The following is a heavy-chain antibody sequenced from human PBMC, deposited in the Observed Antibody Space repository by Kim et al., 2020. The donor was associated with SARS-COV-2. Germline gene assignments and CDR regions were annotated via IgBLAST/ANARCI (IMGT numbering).Heavy chain of an antibody. J-gene: IGHJ6*02. Sequence: GGSLRLSCAASGFSVTAKYITWVSQAPGKGLEWVSLIYIDGNTYYADYVKGRFTISRDTSENTVYLQMNTLRAEDTAVYYCASGYCSGASCSFRDCMDVWGQGTTVTGSS. CDR2: IYIDGNT. V-gene: IGHV3-53*01. CDR1: GFSVTAKY. CDR3: ASGYCSGASCSFRDCMDV. D-gene: IGHD2-15*01.